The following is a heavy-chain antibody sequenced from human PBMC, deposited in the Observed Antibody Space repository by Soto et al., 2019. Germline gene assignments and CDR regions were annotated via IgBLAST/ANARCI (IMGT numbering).Heavy chain of an antibody. J-gene: IGHJ4*02. CDR3: ARVHAGAPYYYDSSGSVVDY. D-gene: IGHD3-22*01. CDR1: GGSVSSGSYY. Sequence: SETLSLTCTVSGGSVSSGSYYWSWIRQPPGKGLEWIGYIYYSGSTNYNPSLKSRVTISVDTSKNQFSLKLSSVTAADTAVYYCARVHAGAPYYYDSSGSVVDYWGQGTLVTVSS. V-gene: IGHV4-61*01. CDR2: IYYSGST.